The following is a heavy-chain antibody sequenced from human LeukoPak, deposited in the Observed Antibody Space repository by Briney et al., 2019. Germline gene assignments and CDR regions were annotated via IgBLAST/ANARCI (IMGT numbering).Heavy chain of an antibody. J-gene: IGHJ4*02. CDR2: IGSSGSTI. V-gene: IGHV3-48*03. CDR1: GFTFSSYE. CDR3: ARGEYYFDY. Sequence: GGSLRLSCAASGFTFSSYEMNWVRQAPGKGLDWVSYIGSSGSTIHYADSVKGRFTISRDNAKNSLYLRMNNLRAEDTAVYYCARGEYYFDYWGQGTLVTVSS.